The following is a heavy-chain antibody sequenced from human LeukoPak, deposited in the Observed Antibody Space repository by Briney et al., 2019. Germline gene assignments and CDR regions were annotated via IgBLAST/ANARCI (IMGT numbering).Heavy chain of an antibody. D-gene: IGHD3-9*01. CDR2: INHSGST. J-gene: IGHJ5*02. Sequence: PSETLSLTCAVYGGSFSGYYWSWIRQPPGKGLERIGEINHSGSTNYNPSLKSRVTISVDTSKNQFSLKLSSVTAADTAVYYCARGWKEQRYFDWLLSPSWFDPWGQGTLVTVSS. V-gene: IGHV4-34*01. CDR1: GGSFSGYY. CDR3: ARGWKEQRYFDWLLSPSWFDP.